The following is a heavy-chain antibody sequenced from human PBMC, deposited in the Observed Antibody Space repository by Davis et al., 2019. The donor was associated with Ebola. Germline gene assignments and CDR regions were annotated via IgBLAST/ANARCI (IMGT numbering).Heavy chain of an antibody. D-gene: IGHD4-11*01. J-gene: IGHJ4*02. V-gene: IGHV3-30*03. Sequence: GGSLRLSCEVSGFTFSGYWMSWVRQAPGKGLEWVAVISYDGSNKYYADSVEGRFTISRDNSKNTVNLQMNNLRADDTAVYYCAREDDYSNDYWGQGTLVTVSS. CDR3: AREDDYSNDY. CDR1: GFTFSGYW. CDR2: ISYDGSNK.